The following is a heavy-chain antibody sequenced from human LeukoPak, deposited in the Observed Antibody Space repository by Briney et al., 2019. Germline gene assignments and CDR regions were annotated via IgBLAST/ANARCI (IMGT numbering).Heavy chain of an antibody. J-gene: IGHJ4*02. V-gene: IGHV3-74*01. CDR1: GFTFSNYW. Sequence: GGSLRLSCAASGFTFSNYWMHWVRQAPGKGLVWVSRISSDGSSTTYADSVKGRFTISRDNAKNTLYLQMNSLRAEDTAVYYCARSMVTIPIPGGYWGQGTLVTVSS. CDR2: ISSDGSST. CDR3: ARSMVTIPIPGGY. D-gene: IGHD2-2*02.